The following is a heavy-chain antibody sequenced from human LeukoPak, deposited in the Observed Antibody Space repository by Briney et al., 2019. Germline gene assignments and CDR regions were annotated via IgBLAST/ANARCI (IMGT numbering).Heavy chain of an antibody. CDR1: GFTFSSYG. CDR2: ISYDGNNK. V-gene: IGHV3-30*03. CDR3: ALLPQWDPIDY. Sequence: GGSLRLSCAASGFTFSSYGIHWVRQAPGKGLEWVAVISYDGNNKYYADSVKGRFTISGDNSKNTLYLQMNSLRAEDTAVYYCALLPQWDPIDYWGQGTLVTVSS. J-gene: IGHJ4*02. D-gene: IGHD1-26*01.